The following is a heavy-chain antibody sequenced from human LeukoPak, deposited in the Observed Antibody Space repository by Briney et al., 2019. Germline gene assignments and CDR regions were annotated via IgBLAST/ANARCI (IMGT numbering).Heavy chain of an antibody. CDR2: IYYSGST. CDR1: GGSVISTNW. V-gene: IGHV4-4*02. D-gene: IGHD2-15*01. Sequence: SGTLSLTCGVSGGSVISTNWWTWVRQHPGKGLEWIGYIYYSGSTYYNPSLKSRVTISVDTSKNQFSLKLSSVTAADTAVYYCARGGCSGGSCYQDWFDPWGQGTLVTVSS. J-gene: IGHJ5*02. CDR3: ARGGCSGGSCYQDWFDP.